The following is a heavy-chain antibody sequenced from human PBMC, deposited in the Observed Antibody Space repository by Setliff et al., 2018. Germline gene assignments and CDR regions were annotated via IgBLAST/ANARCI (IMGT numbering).Heavy chain of an antibody. CDR3: ARGLPSGWYRGFDF. J-gene: IGHJ4*02. CDR1: GGTFSDYY. CDR2: INHSGTT. Sequence: SETLSLTCTAYGGTFSDYYWTWIRQPPGKGLEWIGEINHSGTTNYNPSLKSRVTISVDTSKNQFSLNLQSVTPADAGVYYCARGLPSGWYRGFDFWGQGSLVTVSS. V-gene: IGHV4-34*08. D-gene: IGHD6-19*01.